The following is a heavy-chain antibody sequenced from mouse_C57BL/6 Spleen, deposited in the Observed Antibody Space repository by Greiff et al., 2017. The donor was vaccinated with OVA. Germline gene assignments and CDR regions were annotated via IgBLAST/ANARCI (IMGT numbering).Heavy chain of an antibody. CDR3: ASRVY. Sequence: VPLVESGAELVKPGASVKLSCKASGYTFTSYWMHWVKQRPGQGLEWIGEIDPSDSYTNYNQKFKGKATLTVDTSSNTAYMKRSSLTSEDSAVYYCASRVYWGQGTTLTVSS. CDR2: IDPSDSYT. J-gene: IGHJ2*01. CDR1: GYTFTSYW. D-gene: IGHD3-3*01. V-gene: IGHV1-50*01.